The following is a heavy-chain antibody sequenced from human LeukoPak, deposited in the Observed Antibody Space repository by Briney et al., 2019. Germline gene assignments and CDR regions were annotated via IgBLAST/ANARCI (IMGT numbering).Heavy chain of an antibody. J-gene: IGHJ4*02. D-gene: IGHD2-15*01. V-gene: IGHV3-7*01. CDR1: GFTFSSYW. Sequence: GGSLRLSCAASGFTFSSYWMTWVRQAPGKGPEWVANINRDGSDKHYMDSVKGRFTISRDNAESSLYLQMNSLRAEDTAVYYCARDYTYCSGGTCYDRFDYWGQGTLVTVSS. CDR3: ARDYTYCSGGTCYDRFDY. CDR2: INRDGSDK.